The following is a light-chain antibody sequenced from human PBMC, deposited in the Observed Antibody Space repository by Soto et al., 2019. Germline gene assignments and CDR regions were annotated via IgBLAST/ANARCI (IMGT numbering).Light chain of an antibody. CDR2: EVS. CDR1: SGDVGGYYY. CDR3: SSSTAGGTI. J-gene: IGLJ1*01. V-gene: IGLV2-14*01. Sequence: QSALPQPASVSGSPGQSITISCTGTSGDVGGYYYVSWYQQLPGKAPKLMISEVSNRPSGVSNRFSGSKSGNTASLTISGLQAEDEADYYCSSSTAGGTIFGTGTKVTVL.